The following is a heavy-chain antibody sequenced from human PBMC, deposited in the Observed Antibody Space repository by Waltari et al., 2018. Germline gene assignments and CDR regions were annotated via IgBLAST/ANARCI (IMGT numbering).Heavy chain of an antibody. Sequence: QAQLVQSGAEVKKPGASVKVSCNDSGYIFTDYHIHWVRQSPGQGLEWMGLINCKSGGTNYAQKFQGRVTMTRDTSISTAYMELSSLMSEDTAVYYCAKVRPSSSWGQGILVTVSS. J-gene: IGHJ4*02. CDR2: INCKSGGT. CDR1: GYIFTDYH. CDR3: AKVRPSSS. V-gene: IGHV1-2*02. D-gene: IGHD6-13*01.